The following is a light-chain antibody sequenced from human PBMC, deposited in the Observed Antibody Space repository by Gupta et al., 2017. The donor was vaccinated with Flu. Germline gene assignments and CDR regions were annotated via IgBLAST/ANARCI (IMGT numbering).Light chain of an antibody. V-gene: IGKV1D-16*01. Sequence: DIQMTQSPSSLSASVGDRVTITCRASQPISNWLAWYQQKPGKAPKSLISATSSLQSGVPSRFSGSGSGTDFTLTISSLQPEEFATYYCQQYKDYPHTFGPGTKVDIK. CDR2: ATS. J-gene: IGKJ3*01. CDR1: QPISNW. CDR3: QQYKDYPHT.